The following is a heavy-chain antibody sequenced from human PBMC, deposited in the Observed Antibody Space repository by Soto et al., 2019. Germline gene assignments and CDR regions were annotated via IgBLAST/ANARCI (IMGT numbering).Heavy chain of an antibody. D-gene: IGHD6-6*01. V-gene: IGHV3-23*01. CDR1: GFTFSSYD. CDR2: ISGSGVST. Sequence: EVQLLESGGGLVQPGGSLRLSCAASGFTFSSYDMSWVRQAPGKGLEWVSGISGSGVSTYYADSVKGRFTISRDNSKSTLYLQMNSLRAEDTAVYYCAKERERIATRSIDYWGQGTLVTVSS. J-gene: IGHJ4*02. CDR3: AKERERIATRSIDY.